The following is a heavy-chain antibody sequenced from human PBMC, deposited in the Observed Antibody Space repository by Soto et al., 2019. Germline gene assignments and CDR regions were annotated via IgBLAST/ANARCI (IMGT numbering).Heavy chain of an antibody. Sequence: PSETLSLSCTVSGGSISSSSDHWGWIRQPPGKGLEWIASIYYSGSTYYNPSLKSRVTISVDTSKNQFSLKLSSVTAADTAVYYCARHSYCTSVSCYPVVGFDPWGQGTRVTVSS. CDR1: GGSISSSSDH. CDR3: ARHSYCTSVSCYPVVGFDP. CDR2: IYYSGST. V-gene: IGHV4-39*01. J-gene: IGHJ5*02. D-gene: IGHD2-2*01.